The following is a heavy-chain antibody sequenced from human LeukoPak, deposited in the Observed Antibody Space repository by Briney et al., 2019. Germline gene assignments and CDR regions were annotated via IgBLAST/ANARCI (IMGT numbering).Heavy chain of an antibody. V-gene: IGHV1-2*02. Sequence: ASVKVSCKASGFTLTDYIHWVRQDPRQGLQWMGWIKPNSGDTDYAQKFQGRVTMTRDTSISTIYMELSSLRSDDTAVYYCARYCTSTTCILRGFDYWGQGTLVTVSS. J-gene: IGHJ4*02. CDR1: GFTLTDY. D-gene: IGHD2-2*01. CDR3: ARYCTSTTCILRGFDY. CDR2: IKPNSGDT.